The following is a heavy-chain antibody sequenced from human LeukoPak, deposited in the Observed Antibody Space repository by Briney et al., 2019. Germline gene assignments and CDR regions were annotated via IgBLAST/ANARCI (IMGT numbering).Heavy chain of an antibody. V-gene: IGHV4-34*01. J-gene: IGHJ4*02. D-gene: IGHD2-15*01. CDR2: INHSGST. Sequence: SETLSLTCAVYGGSFSGYYWSWIRQPPGKGLEWIGEINHSGSTNYNPSLKGRVTISVDTSKNQFSLKLSSVTAADTAVYYCAKGYCSGGSCYSGFDYWGQGTLVTVSS. CDR3: AKGYCSGGSCYSGFDY. CDR1: GGSFSGYY.